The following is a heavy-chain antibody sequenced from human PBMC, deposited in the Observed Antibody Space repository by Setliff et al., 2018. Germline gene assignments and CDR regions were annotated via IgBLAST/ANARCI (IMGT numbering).Heavy chain of an antibody. CDR1: GASVSGNSYY. D-gene: IGHD3-9*01. CDR3: ARAPRYFDPTGSYFDY. Sequence: SETLSLTCTVSGASVSGNSYYWGWIRQPPGKGLEWIGSMYYGGGGSTYYNASLKSRVTISVDTSKNQFSLKLNSVTAADTAVYYCARAPRYFDPTGSYFDYLGQGTLVTVSS. CDR2: MYYGGGGST. V-gene: IGHV4-39*07. J-gene: IGHJ4*02.